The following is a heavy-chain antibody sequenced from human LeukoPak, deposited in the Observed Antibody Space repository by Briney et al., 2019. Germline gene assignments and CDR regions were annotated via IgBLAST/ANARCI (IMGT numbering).Heavy chain of an antibody. CDR1: GFTFSSYW. J-gene: IGHJ5*02. Sequence: GGSLRLSCAASGFTFSSYWMHWVRQAPGKGLVWVSRVNSDGSSTSYADSVKGRFTISRDNAKNTLYLQMNSLRAEDTAVYYCARGLAARPGWFDPWGQGTLVTVSS. V-gene: IGHV3-74*01. D-gene: IGHD6-6*01. CDR3: ARGLAARPGWFDP. CDR2: VNSDGSST.